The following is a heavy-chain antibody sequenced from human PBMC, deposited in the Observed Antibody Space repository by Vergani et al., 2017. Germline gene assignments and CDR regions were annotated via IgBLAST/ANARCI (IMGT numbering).Heavy chain of an antibody. V-gene: IGHV4-38-2*01. CDR1: GYSISSGYY. CDR2: IYHSGST. CDR3: ARGNYDDRSGKFDC. J-gene: IGHJ5*01. D-gene: IGHD3-22*01. Sequence: QVQLQESGPGLVKPSETLSLTCAVSGYSISSGYYWGWLRQPPGKGLEWIGSIYHSGSTYYNPSLKSRVTRSVDTSKNQFSLKLSSVTAADTAVYYWARGNYDDRSGKFDCGGQGSLVTVSS.